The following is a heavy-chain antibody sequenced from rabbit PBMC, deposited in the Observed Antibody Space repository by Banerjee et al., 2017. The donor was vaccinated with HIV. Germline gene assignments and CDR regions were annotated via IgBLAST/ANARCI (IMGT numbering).Heavy chain of an antibody. V-gene: IGHV1S45*01. Sequence: QEQLVESGGGLVKPEGSLTLTCTASGFSFGSACWIYWVRQAPGEGLEWIGYIYTGSSGTTDYASWANGRFTISKTSSTTVTLQMTSLTAADTATYFCARDFDLWGPGTLVTVS. CDR2: IYTGSSGTT. CDR3: ARDFDL. J-gene: IGHJ4*01. CDR1: GFSFGSACW.